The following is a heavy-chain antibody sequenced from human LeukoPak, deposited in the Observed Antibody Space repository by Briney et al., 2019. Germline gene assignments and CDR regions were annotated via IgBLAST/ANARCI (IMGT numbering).Heavy chain of an antibody. CDR3: ARGNDRLLQASWCYGLDV. D-gene: IGHD5-24*01. CDR2: INKDGSGE. V-gene: IGHV3-7*04. J-gene: IGHJ6*02. Sequence: GGSLRLSCSASGFTLNNYWMAWVRQAPGKGVEWGANINKDGSGEYYVDSVKGRFTGSRDNAKNSLYLQMTSLGAEDTAVYYCARGNDRLLQASWCYGLDVGGQGTTVAVSS. CDR1: GFTLNNYW.